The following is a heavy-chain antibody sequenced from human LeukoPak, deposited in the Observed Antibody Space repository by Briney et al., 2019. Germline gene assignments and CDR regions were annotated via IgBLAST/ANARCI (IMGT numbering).Heavy chain of an antibody. D-gene: IGHD3-22*01. CDR1: GYSFTSYW. J-gene: IGHJ5*02. Sequence: GESLKISCKGSGYSFTSYWIGWVRQMPGKGLEWMGIIYPGDSGTRYSPSFQGQVTISADKSISTAYLQRSSLKASDTAMYYCAGNPYYYDSSGQNWFDPWGQGTLVTVSS. V-gene: IGHV5-51*01. CDR2: IYPGDSGT. CDR3: AGNPYYYDSSGQNWFDP.